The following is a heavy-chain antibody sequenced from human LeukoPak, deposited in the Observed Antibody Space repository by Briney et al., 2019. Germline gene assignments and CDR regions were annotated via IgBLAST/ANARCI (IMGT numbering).Heavy chain of an antibody. CDR1: GFTVSSNY. D-gene: IGHD3-16*02. CDR3: YYYRDSVDYHVDY. CDR2: IYSGGST. V-gene: IGHV3-53*01. J-gene: IGHJ4*02. Sequence: PGGSLRLSCAASGFTVSSNYMSWVRQAPGKGLKWVSVIYSGGSTYYADSVKGRFTISRDDSKNTLYLQMNSLRAEDTAVYYCYYYRDSVDYHVDYWGQGTQVTVSS.